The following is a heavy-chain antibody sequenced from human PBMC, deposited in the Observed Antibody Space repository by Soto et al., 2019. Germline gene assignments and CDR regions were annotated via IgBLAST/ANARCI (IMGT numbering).Heavy chain of an antibody. CDR3: ARDLWSHSEPGGFEP. CDR2: IYHSGST. CDR1: GGSISSGGYS. Sequence: PSETLSLTCAVSGGSISSGGYSWSWIRQPPGKGLEWIGYIYHSGSTYYNPSLKSRVTISVDRSKNQLSLKLSSVTAADTAVYYCARDLWSHSEPGGFEPWGQGTLVTV. V-gene: IGHV4-30-2*01. D-gene: IGHD3-3*01. J-gene: IGHJ5*02.